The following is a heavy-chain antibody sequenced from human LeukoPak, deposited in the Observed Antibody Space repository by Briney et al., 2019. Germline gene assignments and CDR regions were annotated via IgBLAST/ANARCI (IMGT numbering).Heavy chain of an antibody. D-gene: IGHD3-3*01. CDR2: IKSKTDGGTT. Sequence: GRSLRLSCAASGFTFSNAWMSWVRQAPGKGLEWVGRIKSKTDGGTTDYAAPVKGRFTISRDDSKNTLYLQMNSLKTEDTAVYYCTTALSDFWSGYRYFDYWGQGTLVTVSS. CDR3: TTALSDFWSGYRYFDY. V-gene: IGHV3-15*01. J-gene: IGHJ4*02. CDR1: GFTFSNAW.